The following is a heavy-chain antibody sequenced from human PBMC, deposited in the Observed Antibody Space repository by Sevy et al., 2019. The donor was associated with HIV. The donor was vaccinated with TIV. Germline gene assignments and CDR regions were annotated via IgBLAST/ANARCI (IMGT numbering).Heavy chain of an antibody. Sequence: GESLKISCKGSGYIFTTYSIGWVRQMPGKGLEWMGIIHPGDSDIRYSQSFQGQVTISADKSISTAYLQWISLKASDTAMYYCARRETFWSGYDEYWGQGTLVTVSS. CDR3: ARRETFWSGYDEY. D-gene: IGHD3-3*01. J-gene: IGHJ4*02. CDR2: IHPGDSDI. V-gene: IGHV5-51*01. CDR1: GYIFTTYS.